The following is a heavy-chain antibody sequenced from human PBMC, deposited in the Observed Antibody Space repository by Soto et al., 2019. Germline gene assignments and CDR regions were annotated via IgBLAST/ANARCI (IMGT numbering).Heavy chain of an antibody. CDR1: SAPITKYY. CDR3: GRLPNVINWCFDS. V-gene: IGHV4-4*09. Sequence: QAQLQESGPGLVKPSETLSLTCTVSSAPITKYYWGWVRQAPGRGLEWIGFTHHSGYISYSPSLKSRVTMSADPSKNHVSLKLTSVTAADTAVYYCGRLPNVINWCFDSWGQGVLVTVSS. J-gene: IGHJ4*02. D-gene: IGHD2-15*01. CDR2: THHSGYI.